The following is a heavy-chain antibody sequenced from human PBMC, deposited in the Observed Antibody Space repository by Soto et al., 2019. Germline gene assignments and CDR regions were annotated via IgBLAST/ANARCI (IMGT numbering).Heavy chain of an antibody. CDR1: GRTFSSYT. V-gene: IGHV1-69*02. J-gene: IGHJ4*02. D-gene: IGHD1-20*01. Sequence: GASVKVSCKASGRTFSSYTINWVRQAPGQGLEWMGRIIPILGITNLAQKFQGRVMFTADKSTSTAYVELSSLRYEDTAVYYCAITLTEVDYRGQGTLVTVSS. CDR2: IIPILGIT. CDR3: AITLTEVDY.